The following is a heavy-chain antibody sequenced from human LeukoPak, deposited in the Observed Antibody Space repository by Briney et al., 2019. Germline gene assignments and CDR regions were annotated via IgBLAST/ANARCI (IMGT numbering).Heavy chain of an antibody. CDR2: ISYDGSNK. CDR3: ARDLDGTAYYMDV. V-gene: IGHV3-30*04. J-gene: IGHJ6*03. CDR1: GFTFSSYE. Sequence: PGGSLRLSCAASGFTFSSYEMNWVRQAPGKGLEWVAVISYDGSNKYYADSVKGRFTISRDNSKNTLYLQMNSLRAEDTAVYYCARDLDGTAYYMDVWGKGTTVTVSS. D-gene: IGHD1-1*01.